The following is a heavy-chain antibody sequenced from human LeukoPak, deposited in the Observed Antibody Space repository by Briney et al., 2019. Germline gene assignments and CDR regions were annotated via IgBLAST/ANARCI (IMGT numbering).Heavy chain of an antibody. CDR1: GFTLSNYW. CDR2: ITSDGSGT. V-gene: IGHV3-74*01. D-gene: IGHD2-15*01. CDR3: ARDGILGSHDY. J-gene: IGHJ4*02. Sequence: PGGSLRLSCGASGFTLSNYWMHWVRQVPGKGLVWVSHITSDGSGTSYADSVKGRFTISRDIPKNTLYLQMNSLGAEDTAVYYCARDGILGSHDYWGQGTLVTVSS.